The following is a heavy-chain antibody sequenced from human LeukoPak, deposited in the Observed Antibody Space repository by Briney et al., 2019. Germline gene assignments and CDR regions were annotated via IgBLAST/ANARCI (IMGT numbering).Heavy chain of an antibody. CDR3: ARVADYGDYINWFDP. J-gene: IGHJ5*02. V-gene: IGHV1-69*13. D-gene: IGHD4-17*01. Sequence: ASVKVSCKASGGTFSSYAISWVRQAPGQGLEWMGGIIPIFGTANYAQKFQGRVTITADESTSTAYMELSSLRSEDTAVYYCARVADYGDYINWFDPWGQGTLVTVSS. CDR2: IIPIFGTA. CDR1: GGTFSSYA.